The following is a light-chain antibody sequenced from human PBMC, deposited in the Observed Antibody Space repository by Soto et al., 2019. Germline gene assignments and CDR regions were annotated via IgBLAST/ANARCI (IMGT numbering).Light chain of an antibody. CDR3: QQYNNWPRT. CDR1: QSVSSRY. Sequence: ETVLTQSPGTLSLSPGERATLPCRASQSVSSRYLAWYQQKPGQAPRLLMFGAARRATGIPERFSGSGSGTDFTLTISGLEPEDFAVYYCQQYNNWPRTFGQGTKVDIK. V-gene: IGKV3-20*01. J-gene: IGKJ1*01. CDR2: GAA.